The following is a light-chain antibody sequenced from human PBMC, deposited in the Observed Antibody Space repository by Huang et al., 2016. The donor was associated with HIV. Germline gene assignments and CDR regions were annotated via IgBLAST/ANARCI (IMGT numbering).Light chain of an antibody. V-gene: IGKV1-33*01. Sequence: DIQMTQSPPSLSASVGDRVTIACQASQDISNHLNWFQQKPGEAPKLLIYDASNLKAGVPSRFSGSGSGTDFTFTISSLQAEDIATYYCQQYANLPPWTFGQGTKVEI. CDR1: QDISNH. CDR3: QQYANLPPWT. CDR2: DAS. J-gene: IGKJ1*01.